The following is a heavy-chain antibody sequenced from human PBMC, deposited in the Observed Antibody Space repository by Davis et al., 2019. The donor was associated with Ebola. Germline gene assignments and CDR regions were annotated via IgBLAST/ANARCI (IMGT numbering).Heavy chain of an antibody. D-gene: IGHD5-24*01. CDR2: IYSGGST. V-gene: IGHV3-66*01. Sequence: GGSLRLSCAASGFTVSTNYMSWVRQAPGKGLEWVSVIYSGGSTYYADSVKGRFTISRDNSKNTLYLQMNSLRAEDTAVYYCARDSRLHGYAFDIWGQGTMVTVSS. CDR3: ARDSRLHGYAFDI. CDR1: GFTVSTNY. J-gene: IGHJ3*02.